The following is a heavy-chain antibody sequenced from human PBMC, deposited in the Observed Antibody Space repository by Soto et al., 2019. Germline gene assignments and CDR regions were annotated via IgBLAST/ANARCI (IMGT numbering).Heavy chain of an antibody. Sequence: SETLSLTCTVSGGSISSSSDYWGWIRQPPGKGLEWIGSIYYSGSTYYNPSLKSRVTISVDTSKNQFSLKLSSVTAADTAVYYCARQEDTAMANFDYWGQGTLVTVSS. CDR2: IYYSGST. V-gene: IGHV4-39*01. CDR1: GGSISSSSDY. J-gene: IGHJ4*02. D-gene: IGHD5-18*01. CDR3: ARQEDTAMANFDY.